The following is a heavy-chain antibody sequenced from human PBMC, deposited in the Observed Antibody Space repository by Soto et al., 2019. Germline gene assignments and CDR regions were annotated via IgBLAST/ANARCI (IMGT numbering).Heavy chain of an antibody. CDR1: GFTSSHHA. CDR2: ISGSGGST. CDR3: AKDDWFGELPFDP. J-gene: IGHJ5*02. V-gene: IGHV3-23*01. D-gene: IGHD3-10*01. Sequence: GSLRLSCAAPGFTSSHHAISWVPQAPGKGLEWVSAISGSGGSTYYADSVKGRFTISRDNSKNTLYLQMNSLRAEDTAVYYCAKDDWFGELPFDPWGQGTLVTVSS.